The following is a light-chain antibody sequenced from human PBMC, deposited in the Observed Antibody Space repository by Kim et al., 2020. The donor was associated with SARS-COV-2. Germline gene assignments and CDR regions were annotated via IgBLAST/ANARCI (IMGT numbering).Light chain of an antibody. J-gene: IGLJ3*02. CDR1: NIGSRS. Sequence: SYELTQPPSVSVAPGKTARITCGGNNIGSRSVHWYQQKPGQAPVMVIYYDNARPSGIPERFSGSNSGNTATLTISRVEAGDEADHYCQVWDRVGDHPVFG. CDR2: YDN. V-gene: IGLV3-21*04. CDR3: QVWDRVGDHPV.